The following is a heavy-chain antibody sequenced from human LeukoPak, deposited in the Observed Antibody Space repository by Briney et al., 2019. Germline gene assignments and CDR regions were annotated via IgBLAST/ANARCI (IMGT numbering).Heavy chain of an antibody. J-gene: IGHJ4*02. CDR2: IYSGGST. CDR3: ARGPTQGSVPDFDY. D-gene: IGHD2-15*01. Sequence: GGSLRLSCAASGFTVSSNYMSWVRQAPGKGLEWVSVIYSGGSTYYADSVKGRFTISRDNSKNTLYLQMNSLRAEDTAVYYCARGPTQGSVPDFDYWGQGTLVTVSS. V-gene: IGHV3-53*01. CDR1: GFTVSSNY.